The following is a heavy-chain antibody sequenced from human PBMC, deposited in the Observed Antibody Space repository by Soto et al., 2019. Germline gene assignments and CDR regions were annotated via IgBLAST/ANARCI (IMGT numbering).Heavy chain of an antibody. V-gene: IGHV3-49*03. CDR1: GFTFGDYA. D-gene: IGHD3-10*01. Sequence: LRLSCTASGFTFGDYAMSWFRQAPGKGLEWVGFIRSKAYGGTTEYAASVKGRFTISRDDSKSIAYLQMNSLKTEDTAVYYCTRGYVLLWFGDIDYWGQGTLVTVSS. CDR2: IRSKAYGGTT. J-gene: IGHJ4*02. CDR3: TRGYVLLWFGDIDY.